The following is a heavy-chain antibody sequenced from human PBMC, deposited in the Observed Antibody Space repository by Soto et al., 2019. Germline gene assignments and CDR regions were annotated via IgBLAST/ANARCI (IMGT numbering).Heavy chain of an antibody. D-gene: IGHD6-19*01. Sequence: RLSCAVCGSSFRGFGMLRVRQAPGKGLEWVSAISGSGGSTYYADSVKGRFTISRDNSKNTLYLQMNSLRAEDTAVYYCAKDLAVAGHDAFDIWGQGTMVTVSS. CDR2: ISGSGGST. CDR3: AKDLAVAGHDAFDI. J-gene: IGHJ3*02. CDR1: GSSFRGFG. V-gene: IGHV3-23*01.